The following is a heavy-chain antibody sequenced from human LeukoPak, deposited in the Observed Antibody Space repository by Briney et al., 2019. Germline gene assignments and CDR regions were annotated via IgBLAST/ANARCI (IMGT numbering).Heavy chain of an antibody. CDR3: ARDSDRYSSGWSFDY. D-gene: IGHD6-19*01. V-gene: IGHV4-59*01. J-gene: IGHJ4*02. CDR2: IYYSGST. CDR1: GGSISSYY. Sequence: PSETLSLTCTVSGGSISSYYWSWIRQPPGKGLEWIGYIYYSGSTNYNPSLKSRVTISVDTSKNQFSLKLSSVTAADTAVYYCARDSDRYSSGWSFDYWGQGTLVTVSS.